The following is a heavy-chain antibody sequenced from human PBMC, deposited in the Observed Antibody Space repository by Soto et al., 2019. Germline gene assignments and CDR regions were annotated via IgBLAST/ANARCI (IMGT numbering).Heavy chain of an antibody. CDR1: GFTFSTYW. J-gene: IGHJ6*02. Sequence: GGSLRLSCAASGFTFSTYWMNWVRQAPGKGLEWVANIKQDGSEKYYVDSVKGRFTISRDNAKNSLYLQMNSLRAEDTAVYYCGRIPSVVEAAVTYYYYGLDVGGQGTRVTVSS. CDR2: IKQDGSEK. CDR3: GRIPSVVEAAVTYYYYGLDV. D-gene: IGHD6-13*01. V-gene: IGHV3-7*04.